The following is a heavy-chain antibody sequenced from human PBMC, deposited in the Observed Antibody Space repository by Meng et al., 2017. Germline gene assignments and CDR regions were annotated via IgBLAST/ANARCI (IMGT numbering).Heavy chain of an antibody. D-gene: IGHD2-21*02. Sequence: VLSLRLCYAASGIPFSSYAMHSVRHAPGQGLEWVAVISYDGSNKYYADSVKGRFTISRDNSKNTLYLQMNSLRAEDTTVYYCARGHIVVVTAILGYWVQGTLVTVSS. V-gene: IGHV3-30*01. CDR3: ARGHIVVVTAILGY. CDR1: GIPFSSYA. CDR2: ISYDGSNK. J-gene: IGHJ4*02.